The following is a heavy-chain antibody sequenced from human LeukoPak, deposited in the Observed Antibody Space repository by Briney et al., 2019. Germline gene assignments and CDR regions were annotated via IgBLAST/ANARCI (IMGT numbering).Heavy chain of an antibody. J-gene: IGHJ4*02. Sequence: GGSLRLSCAASGFTFSSYMMTWVRQAPGKGPEWVANIKPDGGEKFYVDSVRGRFTISRDNAKDSLYLQMNSLRAEDTAVYYCASGPLWSGILEYWGQGTLVIVSS. D-gene: IGHD3-3*01. CDR3: ASGPLWSGILEY. CDR1: GFTFSSYM. V-gene: IGHV3-7*01. CDR2: IKPDGGEK.